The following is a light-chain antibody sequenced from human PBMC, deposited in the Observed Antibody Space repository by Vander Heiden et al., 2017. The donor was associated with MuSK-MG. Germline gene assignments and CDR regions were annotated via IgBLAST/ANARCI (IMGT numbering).Light chain of an antibody. CDR3: SSYTTSSTLLV. Sequence: QSALTQPASVSGSPGQSTTISCTGTSSDVGDYNYVPWYQQHPGKAPKLLIYEVSNRPSGVSHRFSGSKSGNTASLTISGLQAEDESDYYCSSYTTSSTLLVFGGGTKLTVL. J-gene: IGLJ2*01. V-gene: IGLV2-14*01. CDR2: EVS. CDR1: SSDVGDYNY.